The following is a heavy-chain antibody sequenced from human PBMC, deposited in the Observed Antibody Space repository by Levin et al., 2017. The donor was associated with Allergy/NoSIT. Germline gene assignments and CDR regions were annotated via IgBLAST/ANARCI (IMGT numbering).Heavy chain of an antibody. Sequence: ETLSLTCAASGFTFSNYWMHWVRQVPRKGRVWVARINSDGGSAYYADFVKGRFTVTRDNAKNTLFSQMNSLRGEDTAPYYCSRDVSGLWYLWGWFDAWAQRHLVTLSS. CDR3: SRDVSGLWYLWGWFDA. D-gene: IGHD3-10*01. V-gene: IGHV3-74*01. J-gene: IGHJ5*02. CDR1: GFTFSNYW. CDR2: INSDGGSA.